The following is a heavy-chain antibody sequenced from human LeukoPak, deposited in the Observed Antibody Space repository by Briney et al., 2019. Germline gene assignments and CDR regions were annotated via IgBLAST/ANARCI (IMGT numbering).Heavy chain of an antibody. CDR1: GGSIGSYY. CDR2: IYYSGTT. CDR3: AREDPQTTVPEGLDV. Sequence: SEALSLTCAVSGGSIGSYYWSWLRQLPGRGLEWIGYIYYSGTTNYNPSLKSRVTISVDTSKNQFSLKLASVTAADTAVYYCAREDPQTTVPEGLDVWGQGTTVTVSS. J-gene: IGHJ6*02. V-gene: IGHV4-59*01. D-gene: IGHD4-17*01.